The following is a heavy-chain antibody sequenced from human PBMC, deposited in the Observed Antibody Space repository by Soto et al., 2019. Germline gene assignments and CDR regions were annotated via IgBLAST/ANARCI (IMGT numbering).Heavy chain of an antibody. V-gene: IGHV1-2*02. J-gene: IGHJ5*02. CDR1: GYTFTGYY. CDR3: ARASDGYCSGGSCPGKDWFDP. CDR2: INPNSGGT. Sequence: QVQLVQSGAEVKKPGASVKVSCKASGYTFTGYYMHWVRQAPGQGLEWMGWINPNSGGTNYAQKFQGRVTMTRDTSISTAYMELSRLRSDDTAVYYCARASDGYCSGGSCPGKDWFDPWGQGTLVTVSS. D-gene: IGHD2-15*01.